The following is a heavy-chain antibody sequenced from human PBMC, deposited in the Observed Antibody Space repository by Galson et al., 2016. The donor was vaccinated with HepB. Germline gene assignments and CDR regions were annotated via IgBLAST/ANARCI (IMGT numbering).Heavy chain of an antibody. V-gene: IGHV3-30*04. D-gene: IGHD6-19*01. CDR3: ARAASPYNNGWPPWFDY. J-gene: IGHJ4*02. CDR1: GFIFNNYD. Sequence: SLRLSCAVSGFIFNNYDMHWVRQAPGKGLEWVAVISPDARNKDFADSVKGRLTISRDNSDNTLYLQMDSLRADDAAVYYCARAASPYNNGWPPWFDYWGQGTLVTVSS. CDR2: ISPDARNK.